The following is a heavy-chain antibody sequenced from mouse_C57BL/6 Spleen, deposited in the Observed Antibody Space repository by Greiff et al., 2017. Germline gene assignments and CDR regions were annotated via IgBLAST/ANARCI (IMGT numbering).Heavy chain of an antibody. CDR3: TRDALYGSSYVGYFDV. Sequence: VQLQQSGAELVKPGASVKLSCTASGFNIKDYYMHWVKQRTEQGLEWIGRIDPEGGETKYAPKFPGKATITADTSSNTAYLQLSILTSEYAAVYCCTRDALYGSSYVGYFDVWGTGTTVTVSS. V-gene: IGHV14-2*01. CDR1: GFNIKDYY. D-gene: IGHD1-1*01. CDR2: IDPEGGET. J-gene: IGHJ1*03.